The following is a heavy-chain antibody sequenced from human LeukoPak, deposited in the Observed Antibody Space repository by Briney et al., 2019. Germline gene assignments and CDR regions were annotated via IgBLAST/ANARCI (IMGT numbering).Heavy chain of an antibody. CDR3: ARDSTYYYDSGSSGPHYFDN. D-gene: IGHD3-10*01. V-gene: IGHV3-30*01. Sequence: PGKSLRLSCAASGFTFSNYAMHWVRQAPGKGLEWVSLISSSGTYEYYADSVKGRFTISRDNSKNTLYLQLNSLRAEDTAVCYCARDSTYYYDSGSSGPHYFDNWGQGTLVTVSS. J-gene: IGHJ4*02. CDR2: ISSSGTYE. CDR1: GFTFSNYA.